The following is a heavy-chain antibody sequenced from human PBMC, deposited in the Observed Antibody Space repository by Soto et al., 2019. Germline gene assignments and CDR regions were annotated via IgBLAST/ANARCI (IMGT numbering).Heavy chain of an antibody. J-gene: IGHJ3*02. CDR1: GFSFTTVGWG. Sequence: SGPTRVTPTQPFTLPSTSSGFSFTTVGWGGGWIRQPPGKALEWLALSYWDDDKRYSPSLKSRLTITKDTSKNQVVLTITNMDPVDIATYYCAHCYGISAFDIWGQGTMVTVSS. D-gene: IGHD5-18*01. CDR2: SYWDDDK. V-gene: IGHV2-5*02. CDR3: AHCYGISAFDI.